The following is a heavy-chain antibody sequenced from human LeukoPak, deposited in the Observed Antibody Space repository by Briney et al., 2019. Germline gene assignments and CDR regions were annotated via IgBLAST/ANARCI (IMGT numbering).Heavy chain of an antibody. CDR3: AKDGSYGSSYYFDY. Sequence: GGSLRLSCAASGFNFNNYWMSWLRQAPGKGLEWVSAISGSGGSTYYADSVKGRFTISRDNSKNTLYLQMNSLRAEDTAVYYCAKDGSYGSSYYFDYWGQGTLVTVSS. CDR1: GFNFNNYW. CDR2: ISGSGGST. D-gene: IGHD5-18*01. J-gene: IGHJ4*02. V-gene: IGHV3-23*01.